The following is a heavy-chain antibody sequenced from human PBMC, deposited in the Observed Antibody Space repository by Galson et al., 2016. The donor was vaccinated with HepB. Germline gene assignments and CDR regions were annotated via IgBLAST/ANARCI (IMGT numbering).Heavy chain of an antibody. Sequence: SLRLSCAASGFTFSHYGMHWVRQAPGKGLGWVAVIWYDGSNTYYADSVKGRFTISRDNSKNTVYLHMNSLRAEDTAVYYYARGGQWLVPGGSYYYGMDVWGQGTTVTVSS. CDR3: ARGGQWLVPGGSYYYGMDV. V-gene: IGHV3-33*01. CDR2: IWYDGSNT. CDR1: GFTFSHYG. J-gene: IGHJ6*02. D-gene: IGHD6-19*01.